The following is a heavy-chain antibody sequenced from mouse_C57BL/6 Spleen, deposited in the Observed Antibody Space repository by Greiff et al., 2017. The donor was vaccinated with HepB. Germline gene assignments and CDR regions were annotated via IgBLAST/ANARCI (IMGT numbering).Heavy chain of an antibody. CDR3: ARGGVITTEGYFDY. CDR1: GYTFTDYY. CDR2: INPYNGGT. V-gene: IGHV1-19*01. Sequence: EVQLQQSGPVLVKPGASVKMSCKASGYTFTDYYMNWVKQSHGKSLEWIGVINPYNGGTSYNQKFKGKATLTVDKSSSTAYMELNSLTSEDSAVYYCARGGVITTEGYFDYWGQGTTRTVSS. D-gene: IGHD1-1*01. J-gene: IGHJ2*01.